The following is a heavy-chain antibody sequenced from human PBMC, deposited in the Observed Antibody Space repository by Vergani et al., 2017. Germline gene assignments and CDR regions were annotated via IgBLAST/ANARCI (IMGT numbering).Heavy chain of an antibody. D-gene: IGHD3-16*02. CDR2: MKSDGSIP. V-gene: IGHV3-74*03. CDR3: ARARCIESCYMSNWLDS. Sequence: DVHLAESGGGFFQPGGSLRLSCSASGFSFNSYWMHWVRQVPGKGLLWVSLMKSDGSIPAYADSVKGRFTISRDTAPNTLYLQMNSLRVEDTCVYYCARARCIESCYMSNWLDSWGQGTLVTVSS. CDR1: GFSFNSYW. J-gene: IGHJ5*01.